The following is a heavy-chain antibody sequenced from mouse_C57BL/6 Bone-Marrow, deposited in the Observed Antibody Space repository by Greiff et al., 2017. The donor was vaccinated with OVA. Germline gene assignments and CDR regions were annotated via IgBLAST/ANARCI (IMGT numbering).Heavy chain of an antibody. V-gene: IGHV14-2*01. CDR3: ARREAWFAY. J-gene: IGHJ3*01. CDR2: IDPEDGET. Sequence: VQLQQSGAELVKPGASVKLSCTASGFNIKDYYMHWVKQRTEQGLEWIGRIDPEDGETNDAPKFQGKATITADTSSNTAYLQLSSLTSEDTAVYYCARREAWFAYWGQGTLVTVSA. CDR1: GFNIKDYY.